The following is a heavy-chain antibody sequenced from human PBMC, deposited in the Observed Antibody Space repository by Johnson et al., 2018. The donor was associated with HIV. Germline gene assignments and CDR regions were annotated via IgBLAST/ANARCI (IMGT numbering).Heavy chain of an antibody. CDR2: IRYDGNNK. Sequence: QVQLVESGGDMVQPGRSLRLSCAASGFTFSSYGMHWVRQAPGKGLEWVAFIRYDGNNKYYADSVKGRFTISRDNSKNTLYLQMNSLRAEDTAVYYCARASDAFDIWGQGTMVTVSS. J-gene: IGHJ3*02. CDR1: GFTFSSYG. CDR3: ARASDAFDI. V-gene: IGHV3-30*02.